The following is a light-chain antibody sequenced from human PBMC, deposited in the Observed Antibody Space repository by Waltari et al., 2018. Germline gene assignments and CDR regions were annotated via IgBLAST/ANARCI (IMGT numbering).Light chain of an antibody. J-gene: IGKJ2*01. CDR3: QQRSNWPPGYT. CDR2: DAS. Sequence: DIVLTQSLATLSLSPGERATLSCRASQSVSSYLAWYHQKPGQAPRLLIYDASNRATGIPARFSGSGSGTDFTLTISSLEPEDFAVYYCQQRSNWPPGYTFGQGTKLEIK. V-gene: IGKV3-11*01. CDR1: QSVSSY.